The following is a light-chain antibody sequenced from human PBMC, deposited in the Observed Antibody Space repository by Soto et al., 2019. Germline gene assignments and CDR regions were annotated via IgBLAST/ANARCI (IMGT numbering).Light chain of an antibody. CDR2: AAS. CDR1: QSISSY. J-gene: IGKJ1*01. V-gene: IGKV1-39*01. CDR3: QQSYSTLHRWT. Sequence: DIQMTQSPSSLSASVGDRVTITCRASQSISSYLNWYQQKPGKAPKLLIYAASSLQSGVPSRFSGSGSGTDFTLTISSLQPEDFATYYCQQSYSTLHRWTFGQGTKVDIK.